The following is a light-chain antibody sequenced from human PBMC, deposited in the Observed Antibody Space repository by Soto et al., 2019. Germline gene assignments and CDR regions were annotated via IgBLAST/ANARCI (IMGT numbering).Light chain of an antibody. CDR3: LQYNSSPLT. V-gene: IGKV1-6*01. J-gene: IGKJ1*01. CDR2: GAS. Sequence: AIQMTQSPSSLSASVGDRVTITCRASQGIGNDLGWYQQKPGKAPKVLIYGASSLQGGVPSRFSGMGSGTDFPLTISSLQSEDLATYYCLQYNSSPLTFGQGTKVEVK. CDR1: QGIGND.